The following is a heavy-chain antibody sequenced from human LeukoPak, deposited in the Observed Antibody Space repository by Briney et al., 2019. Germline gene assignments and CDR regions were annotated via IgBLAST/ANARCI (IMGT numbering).Heavy chain of an antibody. CDR2: INHSGST. CDR1: GGSISGYY. V-gene: IGHV4-34*01. D-gene: IGHD2-15*01. CDR3: ARGGILGYCRGGSCYRGSPNWFDP. Sequence: SETLSLTCAVYGGSISGYYWSWIRQPPGKGLEWIGEINHSGSTNYNPSLKSRVTISVDTSKNQFSLKLSSVTAADTAVYYCARGGILGYCRGGSCYRGSPNWFDPWGQGTLVTVSS. J-gene: IGHJ5*02.